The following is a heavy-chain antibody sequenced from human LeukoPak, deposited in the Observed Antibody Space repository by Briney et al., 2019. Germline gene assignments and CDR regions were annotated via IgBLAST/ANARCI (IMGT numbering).Heavy chain of an antibody. CDR1: GGSVSSGSYY. J-gene: IGHJ4*02. D-gene: IGHD6-19*01. Sequence: SETLSLTCTVSGGSVSSGSYYWSWIRQPPGKGLEWIGYIYYSGSTNYNPSLKSRVTISVDTSKNQFSLKLSSVTAADTAVYYCARVSSGWYEYYFDYWGQGTLVTVSS. CDR3: ARVSSGWYEYYFDY. V-gene: IGHV4-61*01. CDR2: IYYSGST.